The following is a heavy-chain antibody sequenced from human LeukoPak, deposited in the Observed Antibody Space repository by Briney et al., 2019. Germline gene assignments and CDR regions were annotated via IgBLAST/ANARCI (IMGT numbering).Heavy chain of an antibody. V-gene: IGHV3-33*01. Sequence: PGRSLRLSCAASGFTFSSYGMHWVRQAPGKGLEWVAVIWYDGSNKYYADSVKGRFTISRDNSKNTLYLQMNSLRAEDTAVYYCAREYYYDSSGSMSTAFDYWGQGTLVTVSS. D-gene: IGHD3-22*01. CDR2: IWYDGSNK. CDR1: GFTFSSYG. CDR3: AREYYYDSSGSMSTAFDY. J-gene: IGHJ4*02.